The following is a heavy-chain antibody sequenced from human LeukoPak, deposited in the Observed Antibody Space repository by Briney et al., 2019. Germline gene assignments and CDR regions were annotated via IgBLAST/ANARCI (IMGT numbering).Heavy chain of an antibody. CDR3: ARVDMVRGVITGGVH. CDR1: GYTFTNYD. CDR2: ISAYNGNT. J-gene: IGHJ4*02. Sequence: ASVKVSCKASGYTFTNYDISWVRQAPGQGLEWMGWISAYNGNTNYAQKLQGRVTMTTDTSTSTAYMELRSLRSDDTAVYYCARVDMVRGVITGGVHWSQGTLVTVSS. D-gene: IGHD3-10*01. V-gene: IGHV1-18*01.